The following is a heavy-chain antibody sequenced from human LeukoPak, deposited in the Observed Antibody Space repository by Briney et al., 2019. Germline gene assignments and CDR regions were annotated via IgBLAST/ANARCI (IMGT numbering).Heavy chain of an antibody. Sequence: ASVKVSCKASGYTFTSYDINWVRQATGQGLEWMGWMNPNSGNTGYAQKFQGRVTITRNTSISTAYMELSSVRSEDTAVYYCAMSDYGDYFYAFDIWGQGTMVTVSS. CDR2: MNPNSGNT. CDR3: AMSDYGDYFYAFDI. V-gene: IGHV1-8*03. CDR1: GYTFTSYD. J-gene: IGHJ3*02. D-gene: IGHD4-17*01.